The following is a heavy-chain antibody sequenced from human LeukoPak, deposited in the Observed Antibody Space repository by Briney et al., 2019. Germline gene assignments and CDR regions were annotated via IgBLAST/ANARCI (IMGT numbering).Heavy chain of an antibody. CDR3: AREAYCGGDCLAFDI. J-gene: IGHJ3*02. V-gene: IGHV7-4-1*02. D-gene: IGHD2-21*02. CDR1: GYTFTSYA. CDR2: INTNTGNP. Sequence: ASVKVSCKASGYTFTSYAMNWVRQAPGQGLEWMGWINTNTGNPTYAQGFTGRFVFSLDTSVGTAYLQISSLKAEDTAVYYCAREAYCGGDCLAFDIWGQGTMVTVSS.